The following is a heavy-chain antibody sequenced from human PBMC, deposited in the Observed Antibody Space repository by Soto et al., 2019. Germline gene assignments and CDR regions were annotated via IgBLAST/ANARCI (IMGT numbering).Heavy chain of an antibody. CDR1: GGSISSGGYY. Sequence: SETLSLTCTVSGGSISSGGYYWSWIRQHPGKGLECIGYIYYSGSTYYNPSLKSRVTISVDTSKNQFSLKLSSVTAADTAVYYCARHGWGYYDSSGYSVRGAFDIWGQGTMVTVSS. V-gene: IGHV4-31*03. D-gene: IGHD3-22*01. J-gene: IGHJ3*02. CDR3: ARHGWGYYDSSGYSVRGAFDI. CDR2: IYYSGST.